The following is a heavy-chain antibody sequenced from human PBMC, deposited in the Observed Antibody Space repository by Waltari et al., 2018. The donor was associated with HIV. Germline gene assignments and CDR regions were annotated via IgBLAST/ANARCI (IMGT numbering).Heavy chain of an antibody. CDR3: VRVGTSFDY. CDR2: IISNSSTI. D-gene: IGHD2-8*01. J-gene: IGHJ4*02. V-gene: IGHV3-48*02. CDR1: GFTFSYHA. Sequence: EVQLVESGGGLVQPGGSLRLACVASGFTFSYHAMNWVRQAPGKGLEWVSYIISNSSTIYHVDSVKGRFTISRDNAKNSLYLQMNSLRDEDTAVYYCVRVGTSFDYWGQGTPVTVSS.